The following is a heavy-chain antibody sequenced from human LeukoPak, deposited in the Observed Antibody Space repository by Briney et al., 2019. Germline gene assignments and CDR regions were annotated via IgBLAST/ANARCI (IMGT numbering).Heavy chain of an antibody. CDR2: IIPIFGTA. CDR1: GGTFSSYA. J-gene: IGHJ4*02. CDR3: ARDLVGATPNFDY. V-gene: IGHV1-69*13. D-gene: IGHD1-26*01. Sequence: ASVKVSCKASGGTFSSYAISWVRQAPGQGLEWMGGIIPIFGTANYAQKFQGRVTITADESTSTAYMELSSLRSEDTAVYYCARDLVGATPNFDYWGQGTLVTVSS.